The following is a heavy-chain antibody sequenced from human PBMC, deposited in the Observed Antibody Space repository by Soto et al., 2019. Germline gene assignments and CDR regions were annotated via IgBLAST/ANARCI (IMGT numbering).Heavy chain of an antibody. V-gene: IGHV4-61*01. J-gene: IGHJ4*02. CDR2: IYYSGST. CDR1: GGSVSSGSYY. D-gene: IGHD3-10*01. CDR3: ARRGSGSYSDY. Sequence: PSETLSPTCTFSGGSVSSGSYYWSWIRQPPGKGLEWIGYIYYSGSTNYNPSLKSRVTISVDTSKNQFSLKLSSVTAADTAVYYCARRGSGSYSDYWGQGTLVTVSS.